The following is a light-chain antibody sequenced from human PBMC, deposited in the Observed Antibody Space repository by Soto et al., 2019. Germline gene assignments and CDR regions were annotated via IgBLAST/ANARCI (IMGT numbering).Light chain of an antibody. Sequence: EIVVTQSPATRSLSPGERATLSCRASQSVSSYLAWYQQKPGQAPRLLIYDASNRATGIPARFSGSGSGTDFTLTISSLEPEDFAVYYCQQRSNWPRMYTFGQGTKLEIK. CDR1: QSVSSY. CDR2: DAS. CDR3: QQRSNWPRMYT. V-gene: IGKV3-11*01. J-gene: IGKJ2*01.